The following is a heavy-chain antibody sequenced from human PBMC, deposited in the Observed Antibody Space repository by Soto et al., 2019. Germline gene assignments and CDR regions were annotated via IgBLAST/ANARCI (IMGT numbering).Heavy chain of an antibody. CDR2: ISTFNGNT. CDR3: ARGTVTSGRWFGP. D-gene: IGHD4-17*01. J-gene: IGHJ5*02. V-gene: IGHV1-18*04. Sequence: QVHLVQSGTEVKEPGASVKVSCKASASTFTGYTINWVRQAPGQGLEWMGWISTFNGNTKYAGNFEGRVTMNTNTSTTTAYMELTSLTCDDTAVYFCARGTVTSGRWFGPWGQGILGSVAS. CDR1: ASTFTGYT.